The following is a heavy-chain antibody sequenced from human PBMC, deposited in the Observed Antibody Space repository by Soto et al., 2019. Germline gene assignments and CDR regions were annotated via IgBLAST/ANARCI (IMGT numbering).Heavy chain of an antibody. J-gene: IGHJ4*02. CDR1: GYTFTSYD. CDR2: MNPNTGNS. D-gene: IGHD1-1*01. CDR3: ARRAETNGWNGFGADKYYFDF. Sequence: ASLKVSCNASGYTFTSYDIYWVRQATGQGLEWMGWMNPNTGNSGYAQKFQGRVTMTSDTSISTAHMELSSLRSEDTAVYYCARRAETNGWNGFGADKYYFDFWGQGTLVTVSS. V-gene: IGHV1-8*01.